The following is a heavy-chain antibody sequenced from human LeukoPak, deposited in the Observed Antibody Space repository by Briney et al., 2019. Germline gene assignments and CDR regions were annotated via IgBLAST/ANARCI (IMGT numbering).Heavy chain of an antibody. Sequence: SETLSLTCAVYGGSFSGYYWSWIRQPPGKGLEWIGEINHSGSTNYNPSLKSRVTISVDTSKNQFSLKLSSVTAADTAVYYCARGEYGYSTFDYWGQGTLVTVSS. CDR3: ARGEYGYSTFDY. V-gene: IGHV4-34*01. J-gene: IGHJ4*02. CDR1: GGSFSGYY. CDR2: INHSGST. D-gene: IGHD5-24*01.